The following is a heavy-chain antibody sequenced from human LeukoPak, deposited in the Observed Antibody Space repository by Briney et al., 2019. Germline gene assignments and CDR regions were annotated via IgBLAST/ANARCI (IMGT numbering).Heavy chain of an antibody. V-gene: IGHV3-74*01. J-gene: IGHJ4*02. Sequence: GTSLRLSCAASGFTFSTYWMHWVRQAPAKGLVWVSRINSDETTTRYADSVKGRFTISRDNAKSTLYLEMNSLRAEDTAVYYCTRSGYCSGGNCNSYFDSWGQGTLVTVSS. CDR2: INSDETTT. D-gene: IGHD2-15*01. CDR3: TRSGYCSGGNCNSYFDS. CDR1: GFTFSTYW.